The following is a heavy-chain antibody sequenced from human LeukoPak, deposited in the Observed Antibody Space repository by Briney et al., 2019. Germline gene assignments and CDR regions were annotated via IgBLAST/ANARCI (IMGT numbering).Heavy chain of an antibody. CDR1: GYTFTSYG. CDR3: ARVRDGYNHFDY. V-gene: IGHV1-69*13. CDR2: IIPIFGTA. Sequence: GASVKVSCKASGYTFTSYGISWVRQAPGQGLEWMGGIIPIFGTANYAQKFQGRVTITADESTSTAYMELSSLRSEDTAVYYCARVRDGYNHFDYWGQGTLVTVSS. D-gene: IGHD5-24*01. J-gene: IGHJ4*02.